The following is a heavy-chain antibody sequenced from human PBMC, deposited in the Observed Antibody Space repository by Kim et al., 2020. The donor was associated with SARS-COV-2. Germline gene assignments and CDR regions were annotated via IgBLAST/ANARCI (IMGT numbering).Heavy chain of an antibody. V-gene: IGHV1-18*01. D-gene: IGHD3-10*01. Sequence: ASVKVSCKASGYTFTSFGIRWVRQVTGQRLEWMGGITAYNGKTNYAQKFQDRVTMTTDTSTNTAYMELRSLRSDDTAVYYCARGGLLWFSASDDYWGQGT. CDR1: GYTFTSFG. CDR3: ARGGLLWFSASDDY. CDR2: ITAYNGKT. J-gene: IGHJ4*02.